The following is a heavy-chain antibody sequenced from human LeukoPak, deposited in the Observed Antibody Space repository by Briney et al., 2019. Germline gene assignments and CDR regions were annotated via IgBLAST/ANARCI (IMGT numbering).Heavy chain of an antibody. V-gene: IGHV6-1*01. CDR3: ARDLGEDSSGWIAFDI. CDR2: TYYRSKWYN. J-gene: IGHJ3*02. D-gene: IGHD6-19*01. CDR1: GDSFSSNSAA. Sequence: SQTLSLTCALSGDSFSSNSAAWNWIRQSPSRGLEWLGRTYYRSKWYNDYAVSVKSRITINPDTSKNQFSLQLNSVTPEDTAVYYCARDLGEDSSGWIAFDIWGQGTMVTVSS.